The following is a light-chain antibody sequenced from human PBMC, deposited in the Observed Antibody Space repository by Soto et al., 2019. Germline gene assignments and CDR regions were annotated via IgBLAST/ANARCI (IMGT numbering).Light chain of an antibody. CDR2: DAS. Sequence: EVVLTQSPATLSLSPWEIATLSCRASQSVSSYLAWYQQKPGQAPRLLIYDASNRATGIPARFSGSGSGTDFTLTISSLEPEDFAVYYCQQRSNWPGTFGQGTKVDIK. V-gene: IGKV3-11*01. J-gene: IGKJ1*01. CDR3: QQRSNWPGT. CDR1: QSVSSY.